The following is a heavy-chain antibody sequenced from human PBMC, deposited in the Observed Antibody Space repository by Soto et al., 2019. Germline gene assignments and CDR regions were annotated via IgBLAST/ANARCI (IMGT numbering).Heavy chain of an antibody. CDR1: GGSFSGYY. CDR3: ARGVPQYDSSGYGRRYYYGMDV. V-gene: IGHV4-34*01. D-gene: IGHD3-22*01. J-gene: IGHJ6*02. CDR2: INHSGST. Sequence: SETLSRTCAGYGGSFSGYYWSWIRQPPGKGLEWIGEINHSGSTNYNPSLKSRVTISVDTSKNQFSLKLSSVTAADAAVYYCARGVPQYDSSGYGRRYYYGMDVWGQGTTVTVSS.